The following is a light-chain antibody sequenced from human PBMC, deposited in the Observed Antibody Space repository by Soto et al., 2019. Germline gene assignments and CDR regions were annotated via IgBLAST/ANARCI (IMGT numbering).Light chain of an antibody. J-gene: IGKJ5*01. CDR2: DAS. V-gene: IGKV3-11*01. Sequence: EIVLTQSPVTLSLSPGERATLSCRASQSVSSYLAWYQQKPGQAPRPLIYDASNRATGIPARFSGGGSGTDFTLTIDNLEPEDFAIYYWQQRSSWPPITFGQGTRLEIK. CDR3: QQRSSWPPIT. CDR1: QSVSSY.